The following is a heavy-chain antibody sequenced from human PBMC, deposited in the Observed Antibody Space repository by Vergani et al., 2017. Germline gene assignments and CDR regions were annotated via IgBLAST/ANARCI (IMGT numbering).Heavy chain of an antibody. CDR1: GFTFRNYA. D-gene: IGHD2-15*01. CDR2: ISDNGGTT. V-gene: IGHV3-23*01. Sequence: EVQLLESGGGLAQPGGSLRLSCAASGFTFRNYAMTWVRQAPGKGLEWVSIISDNGGTTYYADSVKGRFTISRDNSKDTLYLQMNSLRAEDTGVYFCARDITASVKSPPHPDWFDPWGQGSLVTVSS. CDR3: ARDITASVKSPPHPDWFDP. J-gene: IGHJ5*02.